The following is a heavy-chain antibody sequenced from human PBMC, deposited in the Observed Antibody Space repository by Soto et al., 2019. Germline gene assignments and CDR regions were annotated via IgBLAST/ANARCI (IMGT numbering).Heavy chain of an antibody. J-gene: IGHJ4*02. D-gene: IGHD1-20*01. CDR3: ASVDSPTLITGTTSGCDY. Sequence: QVQLVESGGGVVQPGRSLRLSCAASGFTFSSYAMHWVRQAPGKGLQWVAVISYDGSNKYYADSVKGRFTISRDNSKNTLYLQMNSLSAEDTAVYYCASVDSPTLITGTTSGCDYWGQGTLVTVSS. V-gene: IGHV3-30-3*01. CDR2: ISYDGSNK. CDR1: GFTFSSYA.